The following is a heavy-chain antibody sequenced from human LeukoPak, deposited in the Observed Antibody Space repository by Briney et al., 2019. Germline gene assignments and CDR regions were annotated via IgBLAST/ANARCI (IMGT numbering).Heavy chain of an antibody. V-gene: IGHV3-48*02. CDR3: ARDSGYAFDT. CDR1: GFTFSSYT. D-gene: IGHD2-15*01. Sequence: PGGSLRLSCAASGFTFSSYTMNWVRHAPGKGLEWISYIRSSSSTIYYADSVEGRFTISSDNAKNSLYLQMNTLRDEDTAVYFCARDSGYAFDTWGQGTMVTVSS. J-gene: IGHJ3*02. CDR2: IRSSSSTI.